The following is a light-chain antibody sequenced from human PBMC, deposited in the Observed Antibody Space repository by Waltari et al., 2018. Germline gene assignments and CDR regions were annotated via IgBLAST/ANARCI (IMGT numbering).Light chain of an antibody. V-gene: IGLV3-25*03. J-gene: IGLJ2*01. CDR2: RNT. CDR3: QSADDSGNHVL. Sequence: SPGLTQPPSVSVSPGQTAIITCSGSELTDKYFYLFQQKSGQAPVVVIRRNTGRPSGIPELFSASDSGTTGTLVISGGEAEDEADYYCQSADDSGNHVLFGGGTRLTVL. CDR1: ELTDKY.